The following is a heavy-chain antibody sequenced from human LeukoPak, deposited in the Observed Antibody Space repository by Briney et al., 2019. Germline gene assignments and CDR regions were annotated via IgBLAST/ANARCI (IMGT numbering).Heavy chain of an antibody. CDR1: RYSLTSYW. D-gene: IGHD2-2*02. V-gene: IGHV5-51*01. CDR3: ASRYCSSTSCYTWSH. J-gene: IGHJ4*02. Sequence: GESLKISCKGSRYSLTSYWIGWVRQMDGKGLEWMGIIYPGDSDTRYSPSFQGQVTISADKSISTAYLQWSSLKASDTAMYYCASRYCSSTSCYTWSHWGQGTLVTVSS. CDR2: IYPGDSDT.